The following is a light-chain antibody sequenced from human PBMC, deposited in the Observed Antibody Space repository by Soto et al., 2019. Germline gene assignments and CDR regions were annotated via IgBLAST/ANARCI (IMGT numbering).Light chain of an antibody. CDR2: GAS. J-gene: IGKJ1*01. CDR3: QQSYNSPRT. V-gene: IGKV1-39*01. CDR1: QPIGTF. Sequence: DIQMTQSPSSLSASVGGRGSITCRASQPIGTFLHWYQQKPGRAPNLLIHGASTLQTGVPSRFSGSGSGSDFTLTISSLQPDDFGTYFCQQSYNSPRTVGHGTKVDSK.